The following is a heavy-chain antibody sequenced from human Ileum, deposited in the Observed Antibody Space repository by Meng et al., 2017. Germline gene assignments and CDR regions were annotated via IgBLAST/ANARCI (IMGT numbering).Heavy chain of an antibody. D-gene: IGHD2-21*01. J-gene: IGHJ4*02. CDR3: VRNKGYSLGD. Sequence: QVQLQQSGPGLVKPSGTLSLTCAVSGDSISSRDWWSWVRQPPGKGLEWIGEISQESGRTNYNPSLKSRVTISLDKSKNQFSLNLNSVTAADTAVYYCVRNKGYSLGDWGQGTLVTVSS. CDR2: ISQESGRT. V-gene: IGHV4-4*02. CDR1: GDSISSRDW.